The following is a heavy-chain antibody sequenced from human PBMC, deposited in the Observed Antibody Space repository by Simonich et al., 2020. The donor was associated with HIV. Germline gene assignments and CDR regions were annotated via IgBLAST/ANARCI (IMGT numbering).Heavy chain of an antibody. CDR1: GFTFSSYS. CDR3: ARDGRKGSSTSCSDY. J-gene: IGHJ4*02. Sequence: EVQLVESGGGLVKPGGSLRLSCAASGFTFSSYSINWVRQAPGKGLEWVSSISSSSSYKYYADSGKGRFTISRDNAKNSLYLQMNSLRAEDTAVYYCARDGRKGSSTSCSDYWGQGTLVTVSS. D-gene: IGHD2-2*01. V-gene: IGHV3-21*01. CDR2: ISSSSSYK.